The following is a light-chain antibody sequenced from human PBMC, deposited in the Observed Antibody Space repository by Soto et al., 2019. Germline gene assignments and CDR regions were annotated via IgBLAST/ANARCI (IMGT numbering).Light chain of an antibody. Sequence: QSVLTQPPSASGSPGQSVTISCTGTSIDVGGYNYVSWYQQHPGKAPKLMIYEVSKRPSGVPDRFSGSKSGNTASLTVSGLQAEDEADYYCSSYAGSNNLGVFGGGTKLTVL. J-gene: IGLJ2*01. CDR1: SIDVGGYNY. V-gene: IGLV2-8*01. CDR3: SSYAGSNNLGV. CDR2: EVS.